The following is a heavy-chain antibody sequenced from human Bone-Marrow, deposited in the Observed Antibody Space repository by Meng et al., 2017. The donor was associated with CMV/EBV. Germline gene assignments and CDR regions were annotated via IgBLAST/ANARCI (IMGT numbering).Heavy chain of an antibody. CDR2: IYYSWST. CDR1: SGSISSGDYY. D-gene: IGHD1-7*01. V-gene: IGHV4-30-4*08. CDR3: ARDLGTTPLVFY. J-gene: IGHJ4*02. Sequence: SETLSLTCTVSSGSISSGDYYWSWIRQPPGKGLEWIGYIYYSWSTYYNPSLKSRVTMSVDTSKNQFSLNLSSVTAADTAVYYCARDLGTTPLVFYWGQGTMVTVSS.